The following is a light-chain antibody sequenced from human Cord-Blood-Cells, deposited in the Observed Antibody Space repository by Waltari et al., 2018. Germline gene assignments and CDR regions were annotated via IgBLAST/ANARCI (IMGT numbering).Light chain of an antibody. CDR1: SRDVGRYNL. J-gene: IGLJ1*01. CDR2: EVI. Sequence: QSALTQPASVSGSPGQSTTISCTGTSRDVGRYNLVTWYQQHPGKAPILMIYEVIKRPSGVSNRFSGSKSGNTASLTISGLQAEDEADYYCCSYAGSSTFYVFGTGTKVTVL. V-gene: IGLV2-23*02. CDR3: CSYAGSSTFYV.